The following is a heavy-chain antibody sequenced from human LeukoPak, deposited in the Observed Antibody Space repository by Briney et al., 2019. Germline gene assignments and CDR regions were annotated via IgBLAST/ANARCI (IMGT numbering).Heavy chain of an antibody. V-gene: IGHV3-21*01. Sequence: PGESLRLTCVASGFXFSSYSLNWVRQAPGKGLEWVSSISSSGNYIYYADSVKGRFTISRDNAKNSLHLQMNSLRAEDTAVYYCARRGTYAFDIWGQGTVVTVSS. D-gene: IGHD3-16*01. J-gene: IGHJ3*02. CDR1: GFXFSSYS. CDR2: ISSSGNYI. CDR3: ARRGTYAFDI.